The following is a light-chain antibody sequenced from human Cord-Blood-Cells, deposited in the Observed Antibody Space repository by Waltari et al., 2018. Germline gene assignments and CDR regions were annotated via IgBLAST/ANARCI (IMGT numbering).Light chain of an antibody. Sequence: EIVLTQSPRTLSLSPGERATLSCRPSQSVSSGYLDWYQQRPGQAPRLLIYGASSRATGIPDRFSGSGSGTDFTLTISRLEPEGFAVYYCQQYGSSPWTFGQGTKVEIK. CDR2: GAS. V-gene: IGKV3-20*01. CDR3: QQYGSSPWT. CDR1: QSVSSGY. J-gene: IGKJ1*01.